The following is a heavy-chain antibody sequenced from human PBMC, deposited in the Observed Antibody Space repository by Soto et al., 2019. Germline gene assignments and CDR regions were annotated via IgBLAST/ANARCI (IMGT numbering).Heavy chain of an antibody. CDR2: INPSSGGT. CDR3: ARDFRTYSHGVDV. V-gene: IGHV1-2*02. D-gene: IGHD4-4*01. J-gene: IGHJ6*04. Sequence: ASVKVSCKASGYPFTGPYIYWVRQAPGQGLEWMGWINPSSGGTEFAEKFQGRVTVTRDTSIRTVFLELKSLTSDDTGVYFCARDFRTYSHGVDVWGKGTAVTVSS. CDR1: GYPFTGPY.